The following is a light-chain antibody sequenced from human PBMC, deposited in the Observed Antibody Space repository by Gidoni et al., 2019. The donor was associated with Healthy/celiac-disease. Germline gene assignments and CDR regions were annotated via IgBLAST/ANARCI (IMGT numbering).Light chain of an antibody. Sequence: DVQMTQFPSTLFASVGDRVTMTCRASQSISSWLVWYQQKPGKAPKLLIYDASSLESGVPSRFSGSGSGTEFTLTISSLQPDDFATYYCQQNNSYSWTFXQXTKVEIK. CDR2: DAS. CDR3: QQNNSYSWT. J-gene: IGKJ1*01. CDR1: QSISSW. V-gene: IGKV1-5*01.